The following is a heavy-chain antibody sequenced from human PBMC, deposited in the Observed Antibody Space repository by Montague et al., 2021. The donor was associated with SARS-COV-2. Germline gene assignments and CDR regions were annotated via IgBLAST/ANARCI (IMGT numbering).Heavy chain of an antibody. CDR1: GGSISSGGYY. J-gene: IGHJ6*02. CDR3: ARDKVYGSGRGPREGRYYYYYGMDV. CDR2: IYYSGST. Sequence: TLSLTCTVSGGSISSGGYYWSWICQHPGKGLEWIGYIYYSGSTYYNPSLKSRVTISVDTSKNQFSLKLSSVTAADTAVYYCARDKVYGSGRGPREGRYYYYYGMDVWGQGTTVTVSS. D-gene: IGHD3-10*01. V-gene: IGHV4-31*03.